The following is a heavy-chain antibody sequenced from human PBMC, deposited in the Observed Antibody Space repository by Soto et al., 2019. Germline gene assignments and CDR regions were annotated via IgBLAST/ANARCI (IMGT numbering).Heavy chain of an antibody. CDR1: GFTFSSFG. CDR2: ISYDGTFE. Sequence: VQLVESGGGVVQPGRSLRLSCAASGFTFSSFGMHWVRQAPGKQPEWVSWISYDGTFEHYADSVKGRFTISRDSSNNMVYLQLNSLSTEDTALYYCAKPLYQRNAGEVFDHWGQGTQVTVSS. CDR3: AKPLYQRNAGEVFDH. V-gene: IGHV3-30-3*01. J-gene: IGHJ4*02. D-gene: IGHD2-2*01.